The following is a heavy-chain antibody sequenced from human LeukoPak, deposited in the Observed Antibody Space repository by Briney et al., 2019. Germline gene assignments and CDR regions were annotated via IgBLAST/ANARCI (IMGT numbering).Heavy chain of an antibody. J-gene: IGHJ4*02. CDR2: ISGSGGST. V-gene: IGHV3-23*01. CDR1: GCTFSSNA. D-gene: IGHD3-10*01. Sequence: PGGSLRLSCAASGCTFSSNAMSWVRQAPGKGLEWVAAISGSGGSTYYADSVKGRFTISRDNSKNTLYLKMNSLSAEDTAVYYCAKEFRYRDRGAEVDYWGQGTLVTVSS. CDR3: AKEFRYRDRGAEVDY.